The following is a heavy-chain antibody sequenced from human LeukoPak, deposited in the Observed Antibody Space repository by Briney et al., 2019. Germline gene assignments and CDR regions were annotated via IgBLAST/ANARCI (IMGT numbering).Heavy chain of an antibody. D-gene: IGHD6-19*01. CDR3: ARVPGSGWYLQQDAFDI. J-gene: IGHJ3*02. CDR2: ISTSISYI. CDR1: GFTFSSYS. Sequence: PGGSLRLSCAASGFTFSSYSMNWVRQAPGKGLEWVSSISTSISYIYYADSVKGRFTISRDNAKNSLYLQMNSLRAEDTAVYYCARVPGSGWYLQQDAFDIWGQGTMVTVSS. V-gene: IGHV3-21*01.